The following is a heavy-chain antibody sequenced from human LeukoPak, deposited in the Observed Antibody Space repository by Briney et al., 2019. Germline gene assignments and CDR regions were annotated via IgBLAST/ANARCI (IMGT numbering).Heavy chain of an antibody. V-gene: IGHV3-NL1*01. J-gene: IGHJ4*02. D-gene: IGHD6-13*01. CDR1: GFIFSDYG. CDR3: AKGPLSSWPYYFDY. Sequence: QTGGSLRLSCAASGFIFSDYGMNWVRQVPGKGLEWVSIIYSDGSTYYADSVKGRFTISRDNSKNTLYLQMNSLRAEDTAVYYCAKGPLSSWPYYFDYWGQGTLVTVSS. CDR2: IYSDGST.